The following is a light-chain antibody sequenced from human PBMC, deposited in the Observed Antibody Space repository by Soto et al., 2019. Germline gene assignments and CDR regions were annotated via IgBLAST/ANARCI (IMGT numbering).Light chain of an antibody. CDR3: QQYGSSGT. V-gene: IGKV3-20*01. CDR1: QDISTY. Sequence: IVLTQSPASLSVSPGGRATLSCRASQDISTYLAWYQQKPGQAPRLIIYDTFNRVSGVPDTFSGSGSGTDFTLTISRLEPEDFAVYYCQQYGSSGTFGQGTKVDIK. J-gene: IGKJ1*01. CDR2: DTF.